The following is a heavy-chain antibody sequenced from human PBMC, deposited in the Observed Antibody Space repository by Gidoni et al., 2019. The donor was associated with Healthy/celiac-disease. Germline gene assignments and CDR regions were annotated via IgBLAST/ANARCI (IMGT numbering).Heavy chain of an antibody. CDR1: GFSLSTSGVG. J-gene: IGHJ3*02. D-gene: IGHD4-17*01. CDR2: IYWDDDK. Sequence: QITLKESGPTLVKPTQTLTLTCTFSGFSLSTSGVGVGWIRQPPGKALEWLALIYWDDDKRYSPSLKSRLTITKDTSKNQVVLTMTNMDPVDTATYYCAHRDYGDYGWDAFDIWGQGTMVTVSS. CDR3: AHRDYGDYGWDAFDI. V-gene: IGHV2-5*02.